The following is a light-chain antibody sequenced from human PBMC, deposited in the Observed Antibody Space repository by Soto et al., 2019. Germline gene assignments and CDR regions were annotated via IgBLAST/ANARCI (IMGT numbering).Light chain of an antibody. CDR2: DNN. Sequence: QSVLTHPPAVSGAPGQRVTISCTGSRSNIGAGYDVHWYQQLPGTAPQLLIEDNNNRPSGVPDRFSGSKSGTSASLAITGLQADDEADYFCQSYDSRLSLWVFGGGTKLTVL. CDR1: RSNIGAGYD. J-gene: IGLJ3*02. CDR3: QSYDSRLSLWV. V-gene: IGLV1-40*01.